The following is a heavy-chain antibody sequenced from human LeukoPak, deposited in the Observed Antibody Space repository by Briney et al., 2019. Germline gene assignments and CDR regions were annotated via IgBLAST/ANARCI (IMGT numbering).Heavy chain of an antibody. CDR1: GFTFSSYA. CDR3: AKKNEGAWSGYSSFFDY. V-gene: IGHV3-23*01. J-gene: IGHJ4*02. CDR2: ISGSGGST. Sequence: GGSLRLSCAASGFTFSSYAMSWVRQAPGKGLEWVSAISGSGGSTYYPDSVKGRFTISRDNSKNTLYLQMNSLRAEDTAVYYCAKKNEGAWSGYSSFFDYWGQGTLVTVSS. D-gene: IGHD3-3*01.